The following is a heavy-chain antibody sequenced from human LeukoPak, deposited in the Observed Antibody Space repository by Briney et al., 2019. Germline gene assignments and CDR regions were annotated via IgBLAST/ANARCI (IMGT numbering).Heavy chain of an antibody. CDR2: TNTDGNYI. J-gene: IGHJ4*02. V-gene: IGHV3-64*02. CDR1: GFTFSSHA. CDR3: ARGGTYSSSSLNS. D-gene: IGHD6-6*01. Sequence: GGSLRLSCAASGFTFSSHAMSWVRQAPGKGLEYVSSTNTDGNYIYYVESVRGRFTISRDNSKNTLHLQMVSLRPDDMGVYYCARGGTYSSSSLNSWGQGTLVTVSS.